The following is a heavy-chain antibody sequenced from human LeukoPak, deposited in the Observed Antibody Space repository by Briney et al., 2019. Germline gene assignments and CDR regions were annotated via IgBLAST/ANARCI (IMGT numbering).Heavy chain of an antibody. CDR3: ASARDTSGYYS. D-gene: IGHD3-22*01. Sequence: GASVKVSCKASGYTFTSYYMHWVRQAPGQGPEWMGIINPSGGSTSYAQKFQGRVTMTRDTSTRTVYMELSSLRSEDTAVYYCASARDTSGYYSWGQGTLVTVSS. J-gene: IGHJ4*02. CDR2: INPSGGST. CDR1: GYTFTSYY. V-gene: IGHV1-46*01.